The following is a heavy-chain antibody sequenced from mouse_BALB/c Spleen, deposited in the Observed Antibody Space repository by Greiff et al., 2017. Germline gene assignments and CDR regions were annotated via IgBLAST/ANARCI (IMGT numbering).Heavy chain of an antibody. D-gene: IGHD4-1*01. V-gene: IGHV5-6-3*01. CDR2: INSNGGST. CDR1: GFTFSSYG. Sequence: EVQGVESGGGLVQPGGSLKLSCAASGFTFSSYGMPWVRQTPDKRLELVATINSNGGSTYYPDSVKGRFTISRDNAKNTLYLQMSSLKSEDTAMYYCARVTGNYAMDYWGQGTSVTVSS. J-gene: IGHJ4*01. CDR3: ARVTGNYAMDY.